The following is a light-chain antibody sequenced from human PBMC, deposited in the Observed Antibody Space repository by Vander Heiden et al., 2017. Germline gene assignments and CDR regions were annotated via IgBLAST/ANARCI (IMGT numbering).Light chain of an antibody. CDR3: QQLRNGPEGFT. Sequence: EIVLTQSPATLSLSPGERATLTCRASKSVSSYLAWYKQKPGQAPRLLIYDASNMAKCIKASFSASGDGTDVTLTIISRALTDFAVYYCQQLRNGPEGFTFGHGTKVDIK. V-gene: IGKV3-11*01. CDR2: DAS. J-gene: IGKJ3*01. CDR1: KSVSSY.